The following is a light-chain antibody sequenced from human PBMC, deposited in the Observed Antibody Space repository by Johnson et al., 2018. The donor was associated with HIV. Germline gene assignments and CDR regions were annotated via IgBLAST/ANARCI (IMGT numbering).Light chain of an antibody. CDR3: GTWDSSLSAYV. J-gene: IGLJ1*01. CDR2: ENN. Sequence: QSVLTQPPSVSAAPGQKVTIFCSGSSSNIGNNYVSWYQQLPGTAPKLLIYENNKRPSGIPDRFSGSKSGTSASLGITGLQTGDEADYYCGTWDSSLSAYVFGTETKVNVL. V-gene: IGLV1-51*02. CDR1: SSNIGNNY.